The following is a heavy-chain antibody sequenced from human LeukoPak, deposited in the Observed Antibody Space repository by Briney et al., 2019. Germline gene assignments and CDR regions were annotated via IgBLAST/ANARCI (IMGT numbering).Heavy chain of an antibody. CDR2: IYPGYSDA. V-gene: IGHV5-51*01. J-gene: IGHJ4*02. D-gene: IGHD1-7*01. CDR3: ARLTGTTTSPLDY. CDR1: GYSFTSYW. Sequence: GESLNISCKPSGYSFTSYWIGSVPQMPGKCLEWMVIIYPGYSDARYSPSFQGHVTISADKSIYTAYLQWSSLKASDTAMYYCARLTGTTTSPLDYWGQGTLVTVSS.